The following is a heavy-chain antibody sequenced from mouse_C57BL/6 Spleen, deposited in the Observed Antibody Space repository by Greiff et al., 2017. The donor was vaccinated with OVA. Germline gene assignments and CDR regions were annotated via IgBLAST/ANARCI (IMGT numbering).Heavy chain of an antibody. CDR1: GYAFSSSW. CDR2: IYPGDGDT. J-gene: IGHJ2*01. V-gene: IGHV1-82*01. CDR3: ARDPNFDY. Sequence: VQLQQSGPELVKPGASVKISCKASGYAFSSSWMNWVKQRPGKGLEWIGRIYPGDGDTNYNGKFKGKATLTADKSSSTAYMQLSSLTSEDSAVYFCARDPNFDYWGQGTTLTVSS.